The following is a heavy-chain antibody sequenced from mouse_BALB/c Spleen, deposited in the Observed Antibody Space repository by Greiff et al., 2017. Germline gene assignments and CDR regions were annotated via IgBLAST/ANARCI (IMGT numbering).Heavy chain of an antibody. Sequence: EVQLVESGGGLVQPGGSRKLSCAASGFTFSSFGMHWVRQAPEKGLEWVAYISSGSSTIYYADTVKGRFTISRDNPKNTLFLQMTSLRSEDTAMYYCARGYRYDERGYAMDYWGQGTSVTVSS. D-gene: IGHD2-14*01. CDR1: GFTFSSFG. CDR2: ISSGSSTI. V-gene: IGHV5-17*02. J-gene: IGHJ4*01. CDR3: ARGYRYDERGYAMDY.